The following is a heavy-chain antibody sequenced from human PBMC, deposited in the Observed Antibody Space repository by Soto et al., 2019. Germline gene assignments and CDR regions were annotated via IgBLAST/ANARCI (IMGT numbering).Heavy chain of an antibody. Sequence: QVQLQESGPGLVKPSETLSLSCTVSGGSFSSYYCNWVRKSAGKGLEWIGRIYPTGSTTYNPSLKSRLTMSVHTSKNQFSLRLTSMTAADTAVYYCATGRSEVVPGAMDTWGQGTLVTVSS. J-gene: IGHJ5*02. CDR2: IYPTGST. V-gene: IGHV4-4*07. CDR3: ATGRSEVVPGAMDT. D-gene: IGHD2-2*01. CDR1: GGSFSSYY.